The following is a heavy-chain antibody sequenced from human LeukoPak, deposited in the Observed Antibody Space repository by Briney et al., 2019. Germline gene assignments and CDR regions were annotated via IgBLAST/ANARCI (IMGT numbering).Heavy chain of an antibody. CDR3: ASLGPREELWFGEKDAFDI. V-gene: IGHV4-39*01. CDR2: IYYSGST. D-gene: IGHD3-10*01. CDR1: GGSISSSSYY. J-gene: IGHJ3*02. Sequence: SETLSLTCTVSGGSISSSSYYWGWIRQPPGKGLEWIGSIYYSGSTLYNPSLKSRVTICVDRFKTQLSLKLSRVTAADTAVYYCASLGPREELWFGEKDAFDIWGQATMVTVSS.